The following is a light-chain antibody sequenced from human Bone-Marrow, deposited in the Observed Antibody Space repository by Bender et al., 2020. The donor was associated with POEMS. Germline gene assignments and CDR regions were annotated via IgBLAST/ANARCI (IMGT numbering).Light chain of an antibody. Sequence: QSALTQPPSASRSPGQSVTISCTGTSSDVGGYAYVSWNQQLPGKAPKLMIYEVTKRPSGVPDRFSGSKSGNTASLTVSGLRAEDEADYYCSSYGGSNTYVFGAGTKVTVL. CDR2: EVT. J-gene: IGLJ1*01. V-gene: IGLV2-8*01. CDR1: SSDVGGYAY. CDR3: SSYGGSNTYV.